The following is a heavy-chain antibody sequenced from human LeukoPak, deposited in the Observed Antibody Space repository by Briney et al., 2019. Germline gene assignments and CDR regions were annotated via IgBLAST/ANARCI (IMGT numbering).Heavy chain of an antibody. Sequence: PGGSLRLSCAASGFTFSNAWMSWVRQAPGKGLEWVGRIKSKTDGGTTDYAAPVKGRFTISRDDSKNTLYLQMNSLKTEDTAVYYCTTFTCSSTSCYVVDYWGQGTLVTVSS. D-gene: IGHD2-2*01. V-gene: IGHV3-15*01. J-gene: IGHJ4*02. CDR1: GFTFSNAW. CDR3: TTFTCSSTSCYVVDY. CDR2: IKSKTDGGTT.